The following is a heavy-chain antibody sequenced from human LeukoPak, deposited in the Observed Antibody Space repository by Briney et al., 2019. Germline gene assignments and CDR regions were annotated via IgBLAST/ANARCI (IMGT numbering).Heavy chain of an antibody. D-gene: IGHD1-1*01. V-gene: IGHV3-48*04. Sequence: GVSLRLSCAASGFTFSSYGMMGVRRAPGRGLEGVSYISSSGSTIYYADSVKGRFTISRDNAKNSLYLEVKSLRAEDTAVYYCARAPSGYNSWFDPWGQGNLVTVSS. CDR2: ISSSGSTI. CDR1: GFTFSSYG. J-gene: IGHJ5*02. CDR3: ARAPSGYNSWFDP.